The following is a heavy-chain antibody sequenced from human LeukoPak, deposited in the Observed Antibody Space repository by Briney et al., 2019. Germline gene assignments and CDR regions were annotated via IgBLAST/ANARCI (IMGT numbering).Heavy chain of an antibody. CDR2: IDYIETT. CDR1: SGSISSYY. V-gene: IGHV4-59*08. Sequence: SETLSLTCTVSSGSISSYYWTWIRQPPGKGLGFIGYIDYIETTTYNPHLKSRVTISVDTSKNQCSLKLSSVTAADTAFYYCARKAWTSGSYDSWGQGTLVTVSS. J-gene: IGHJ4*02. CDR3: ARKAWTSGSYDS. D-gene: IGHD3-10*01.